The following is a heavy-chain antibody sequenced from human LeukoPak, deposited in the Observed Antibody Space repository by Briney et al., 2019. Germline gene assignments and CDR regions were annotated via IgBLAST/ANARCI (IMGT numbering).Heavy chain of an antibody. J-gene: IGHJ4*02. Sequence: SETLSLTCTVSGGSISSYYWSCIRGPPGRGVEWIVYIYDSGSTNYNPSLKSRVTISVDTSKNQFSLKLSSLTAADTAVYYCARVISGSYPYYFDYWGQGTLVTVSS. CDR1: GGSISSYY. CDR3: ARVISGSYPYYFDY. V-gene: IGHV4-59*08. CDR2: IYDSGST. D-gene: IGHD1-26*01.